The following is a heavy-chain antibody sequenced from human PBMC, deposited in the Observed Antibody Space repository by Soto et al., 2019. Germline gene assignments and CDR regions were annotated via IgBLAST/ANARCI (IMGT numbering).Heavy chain of an antibody. CDR1: GFTFSTYA. D-gene: IGHD3-3*01. Sequence: PGGSLRLSCAASGFTFSTYAMSWVRQAPGKGLEWVSVISGSGGTTYYADSVKGRFTISRDNSKNTVYLQMNSLRAEDTAVYYCAKAHMDFSTFRTPNWFDPWGQATLVTVYS. V-gene: IGHV3-23*01. CDR2: ISGSGGTT. J-gene: IGHJ5*01. CDR3: AKAHMDFSTFRTPNWFDP.